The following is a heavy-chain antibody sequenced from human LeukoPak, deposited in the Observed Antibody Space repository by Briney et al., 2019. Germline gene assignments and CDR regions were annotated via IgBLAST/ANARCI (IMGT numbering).Heavy chain of an antibody. CDR3: AKDRDSSGFLFDY. CDR2: ISSSSSTI. D-gene: IGHD3-22*01. J-gene: IGHJ4*02. V-gene: IGHV3-48*01. Sequence: GGSLRLSCAASGFTFSSYSMNWVRQAPGKGLEWVSYISSSSSTIYYADSVKGRFTISRDNAKNSLYLQMNSLRAEDTAVYYCAKDRDSSGFLFDYWGQGTLVTVSS. CDR1: GFTFSSYS.